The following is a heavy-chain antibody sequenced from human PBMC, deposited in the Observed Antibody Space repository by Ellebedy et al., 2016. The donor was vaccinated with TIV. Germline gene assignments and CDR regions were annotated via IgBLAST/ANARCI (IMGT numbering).Heavy chain of an antibody. V-gene: IGHV4-38-2*02. CDR3: ARDGAGRWDY. D-gene: IGHD4-23*01. Sequence: MPSETLSLTCSVSGSSISSGYYWGWIRQPPGRGLEWIGRMFHSGSTYYSPSLKSRVTISADTSKNQLSLRLSSVTAADTAVYYCARDGAGRWDYWGPGTLVTVSS. CDR1: GSSISSGYY. J-gene: IGHJ4*02. CDR2: MFHSGST.